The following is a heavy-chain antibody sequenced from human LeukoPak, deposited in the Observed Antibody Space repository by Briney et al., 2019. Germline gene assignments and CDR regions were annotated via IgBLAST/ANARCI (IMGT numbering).Heavy chain of an antibody. CDR1: GFTVRRKY. Sequence: GGSLRLSCAASGFTVRRKYMSWVRQAPGKGLEWVSVIYSGDSTKYADSVKGRFTISRDNSKNTLYLQINGLRAEDTAIYYCAKVTYGSGTYGAFDLWGQGTLVTVSS. J-gene: IGHJ4*02. D-gene: IGHD3-10*01. CDR3: AKVTYGSGTYGAFDL. V-gene: IGHV3-53*01. CDR2: IYSGDST.